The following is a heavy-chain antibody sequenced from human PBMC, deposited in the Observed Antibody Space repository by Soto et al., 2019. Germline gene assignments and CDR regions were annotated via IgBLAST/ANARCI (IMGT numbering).Heavy chain of an antibody. D-gene: IGHD5-18*01. CDR3: ARRYGGFDI. V-gene: IGHV4-39*01. J-gene: IGHJ3*02. Sequence: SETLSLTCTVSGGSICSTGYSWGWIRQPPGKGPEWIGNIFYTGTPNYNPSLKSRVTISVDTSKNQFSLTLRSVTAADTALYYCARRYGGFDIWGQGTMVTVSS. CDR1: GGSICSTGYS. CDR2: IFYTGTP.